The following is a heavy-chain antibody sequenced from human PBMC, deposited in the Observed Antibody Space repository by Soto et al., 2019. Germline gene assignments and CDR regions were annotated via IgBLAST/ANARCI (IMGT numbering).Heavy chain of an antibody. CDR3: ANDWGASRGVMDN. V-gene: IGHV3-30*18. CDR1: GFTFSNYG. CDR2: VSSGGGNQ. D-gene: IGHD3-10*01. Sequence: QVQLVESGGSVVQPGRSLRLSCAASGFTFSNYGMHWVRQAPGKGLEWVAVVSSGGGNQQYVDSVKDRITISKDNSKNTRFMQMNSLRPEDTAMYYCANDWGASRGVMDNRGQGTLVTVSS. J-gene: IGHJ4*02.